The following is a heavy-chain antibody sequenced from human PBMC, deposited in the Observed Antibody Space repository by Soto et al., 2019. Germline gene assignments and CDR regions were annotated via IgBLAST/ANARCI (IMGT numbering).Heavy chain of an antibody. V-gene: IGHV4-34*01. CDR1: GGSLSGYY. CDR2: INSSGGT. D-gene: IGHD6-13*01. Sequence: SETLSLTCGVYGGSLSGYYWTWIRQPPGKGLEWIGEINSSGGTKYNPSLKSRVTISVDTSKNHFSLKLSSVTAADTAVYYCARQSSIWYRLYYYMEVWGKATTVSVS. CDR3: ARQSSIWYRLYYYMEV. J-gene: IGHJ6*03.